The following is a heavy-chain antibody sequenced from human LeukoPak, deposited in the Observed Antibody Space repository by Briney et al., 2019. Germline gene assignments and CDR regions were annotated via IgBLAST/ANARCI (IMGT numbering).Heavy chain of an antibody. J-gene: IGHJ4*02. Sequence: GGCLRLSCSAPGFTLRSPWMDWVRQVSGEGVEWGSRISYDGSSTNYAASVKGRFTISRDNAKNTLDLQINSLRAEDTAVYHCARGGDYQETTGHRNRLDCWGQGTLVTVSS. CDR2: ISYDGSST. V-gene: IGHV3-74*01. D-gene: IGHD2-8*02. CDR1: GFTLRSPW. CDR3: ARGGDYQETTGHRNRLDC.